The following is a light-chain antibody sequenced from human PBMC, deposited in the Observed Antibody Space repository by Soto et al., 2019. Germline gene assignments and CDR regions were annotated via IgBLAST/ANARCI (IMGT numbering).Light chain of an antibody. CDR3: QQCYMGWT. V-gene: IGKV1-5*01. Sequence: DIQMTPSPSTPSASVGDRVTITCRASQSIGRFLAWYQHQPGKAPKLLIYDASTLESGVPSRFSGTGSGTEFTFSITSLQPEDFGTYYCQQCYMGWTFGQGTKVDIK. CDR2: DAS. CDR1: QSIGRF. J-gene: IGKJ1*01.